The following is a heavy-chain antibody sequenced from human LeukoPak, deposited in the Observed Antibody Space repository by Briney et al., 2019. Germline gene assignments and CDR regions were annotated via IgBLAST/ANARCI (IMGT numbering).Heavy chain of an antibody. D-gene: IGHD5-12*01. J-gene: IGHJ5*02. Sequence: SETLSLTCGVSGGSISSTNWWSWVRQPPGQGLEWIGEISLTGRTNYNPSLNGRVTMSLDESRNQLSLNLTSVTAADTAVYYCARYDIVATNWFDPWGQGTLVTVS. V-gene: IGHV4-4*02. CDR2: ISLTGRT. CDR3: ARYDIVATNWFDP. CDR1: GGSISSTNW.